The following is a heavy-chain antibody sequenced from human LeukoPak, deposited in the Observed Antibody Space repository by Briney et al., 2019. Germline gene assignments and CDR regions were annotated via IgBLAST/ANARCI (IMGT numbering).Heavy chain of an antibody. Sequence: SETLSLTCTVSGGSISSGNYYWSWIRRPAGMGLEWIGRIYISGGTEYYPSLKSRVTISIDTSKNQFYLRLSSVTAADTAVYYCARVRRNSGNKYFDPWGQGTRVTVSS. D-gene: IGHD5-12*01. CDR3: ARVRRNSGNKYFDP. V-gene: IGHV4-61*02. J-gene: IGHJ5*02. CDR1: GGSISSGNYY. CDR2: IYISGGT.